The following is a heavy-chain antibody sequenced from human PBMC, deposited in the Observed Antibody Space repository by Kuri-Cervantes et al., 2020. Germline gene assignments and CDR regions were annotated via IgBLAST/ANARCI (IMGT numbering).Heavy chain of an antibody. V-gene: IGHV4-34*01. CDR1: GGSFSGYY. CDR3: ARSTVYYDRALGN. CDR2: INHSGST. J-gene: IGHJ4*02. D-gene: IGHD3-22*01. Sequence: GSLRLSCAVYGGSFSGYYWSWIRQPPGKGLEWIGEINHSGSTNYNPSLKSRVTISVDTSKNQFSLKLSSVTAADTAVYYCARSTVYYDRALGNWGQGTLVTVSS.